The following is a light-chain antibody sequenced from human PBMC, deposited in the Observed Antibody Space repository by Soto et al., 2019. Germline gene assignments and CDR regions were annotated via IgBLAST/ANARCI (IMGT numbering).Light chain of an antibody. Sequence: ELVLTQSPGTLSLTAGERATLXXRAXQSVSSSYLAGYQQKPGQATRLLXXGASSRATGIPDRFSGSGSGTDFALTISRLEPEDYAVYFCPLYGSKPPRYTFAQGTNVEIK. CDR2: GAS. J-gene: IGKJ2*01. CDR1: QSVSSSY. CDR3: PLYGSKPPRYT. V-gene: IGKV3-20*01.